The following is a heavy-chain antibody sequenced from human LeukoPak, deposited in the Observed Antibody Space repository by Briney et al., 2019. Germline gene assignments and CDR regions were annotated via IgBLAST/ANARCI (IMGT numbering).Heavy chain of an antibody. CDR2: IYYSGST. D-gene: IGHD3-10*01. CDR3: ARGGYYGSGNDFRFDP. Sequence: SETLSLTCTVPGGSISSYYWSWIRQPTGKGLEWIGYIYYSGSTYYKPSLKSRVTISVDTSKNQFSLKLSSVTAADTAVYYCARGGYYGSGNDFRFDPWGQGTLVTVSS. CDR1: GGSISSYY. V-gene: IGHV4-59*01. J-gene: IGHJ5*02.